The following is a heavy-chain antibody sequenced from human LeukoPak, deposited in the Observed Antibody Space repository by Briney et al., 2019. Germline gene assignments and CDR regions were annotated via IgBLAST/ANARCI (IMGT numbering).Heavy chain of an antibody. D-gene: IGHD6-13*01. CDR1: GGSISSSSYY. Sequence: SETLSLTCTVSGGSISSSSYYWGWIRQPPGKGLEWIGSIYYSGSTYYNPSLKSRVTISVDTSKNQFSPKLSSVTAADTAVYYCARVPYSSSWFADYYYYYMDVWGKGTTVTVSS. CDR3: ARVPYSSSWFADYYYYYMDV. CDR2: IYYSGST. V-gene: IGHV4-39*07. J-gene: IGHJ6*03.